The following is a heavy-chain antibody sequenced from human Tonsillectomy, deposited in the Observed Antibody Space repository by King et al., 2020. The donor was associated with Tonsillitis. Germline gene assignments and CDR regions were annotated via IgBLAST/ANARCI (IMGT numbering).Heavy chain of an antibody. V-gene: IGHV5-51*01. J-gene: IGHJ4*02. CDR3: ARSPGFGSGWSIFY. CDR1: GYNFSSYF. CDR2: IYPGDSDT. Sequence: QLVQSGAEVKKPGDSLKISCKGSGYNFSSYFIAWVRQMPGKGLEWMGIIYPGDSDTTYSPSFQGQVPISADKSISTAYLQWSSLKASDTAMYYCARSPGFGSGWSIFYWGQGTLVTVSS. D-gene: IGHD6-19*01.